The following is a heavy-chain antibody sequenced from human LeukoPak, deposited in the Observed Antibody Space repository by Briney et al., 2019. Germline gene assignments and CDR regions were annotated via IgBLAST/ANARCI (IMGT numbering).Heavy chain of an antibody. Sequence: SETLSLTCTVSGGSISSYYWSWIRQPPGKGLEWIGYIYYSGSTNYNPSLKSRVTISVDTSKNQFSLKLSSVTAADTAVYYWARGVGQGYYYYGMDVWGQGTTVTVSS. CDR2: IYYSGST. CDR3: ARGVGQGYYYYGMDV. D-gene: IGHD1-26*01. V-gene: IGHV4-59*01. CDR1: GGSISSYY. J-gene: IGHJ6*02.